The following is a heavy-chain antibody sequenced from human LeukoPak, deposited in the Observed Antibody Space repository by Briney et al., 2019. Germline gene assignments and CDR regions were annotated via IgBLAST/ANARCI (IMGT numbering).Heavy chain of an antibody. V-gene: IGHV4-4*02. CDR2: IYHSGST. D-gene: IGHD6-19*01. J-gene: IGHJ4*02. CDR1: GDSISSSNW. CDR3: ASSGWKTGYFDY. Sequence: PSGTLSLTCAVSGDSISSSNWWSWVRQPPGKGLEWIGEIYHSGSTNYNPSLKSRVTTSVDKSKNQFSVKLSSVTAADTAVYYCASSGWKTGYFDYWGQGALVIVSS.